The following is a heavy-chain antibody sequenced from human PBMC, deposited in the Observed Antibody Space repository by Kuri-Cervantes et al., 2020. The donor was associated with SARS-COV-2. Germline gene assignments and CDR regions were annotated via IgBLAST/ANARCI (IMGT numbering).Heavy chain of an antibody. CDR1: GGSFSGYY. CDR2: INHSGST. CDR3: ARDAGSNLPAAIVLLSAFDI. D-gene: IGHD2-2*02. V-gene: IGHV4-34*01. Sequence: GSLRLSCAVYGGSFSGYYWSWIRQPPGKGLEWIGEINHSGSTNYNPSLKSRVTISVDTSKNQFSLKLSSVTAADTAVYYCARDAGSNLPAAIVLLSAFDIWGQGTMVTVSS. J-gene: IGHJ3*02.